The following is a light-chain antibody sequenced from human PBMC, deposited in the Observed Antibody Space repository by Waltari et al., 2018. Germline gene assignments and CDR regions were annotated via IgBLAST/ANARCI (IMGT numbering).Light chain of an antibody. Sequence: DLQLTQSPSSLSASVGDRVPITFRASQSISSYLNWYQQKPGKAPKLLIYAASSLQSGVPSRFSGSGSGTDFTLTISSLQPEDFATYYCQQSYSTLFTFGPGTKVDIK. J-gene: IGKJ3*01. V-gene: IGKV1-39*01. CDR3: QQSYSTLFT. CDR1: QSISSY. CDR2: AAS.